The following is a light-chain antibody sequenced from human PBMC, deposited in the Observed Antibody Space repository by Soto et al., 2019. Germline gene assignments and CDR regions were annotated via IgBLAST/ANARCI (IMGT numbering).Light chain of an antibody. J-gene: IGKJ2*01. CDR1: QSVSDN. CDR3: QQYNDWPYT. Sequence: EIVVTQSPATLSVSPGERATLSCRARQSVSDNLAWYQQKPGQAPRLLIHGASTRATGIPARFSGSGYGREFTLTISSLQSEDVAVYYCQQYNDWPYTFGRGTKLEIK. CDR2: GAS. V-gene: IGKV3-15*01.